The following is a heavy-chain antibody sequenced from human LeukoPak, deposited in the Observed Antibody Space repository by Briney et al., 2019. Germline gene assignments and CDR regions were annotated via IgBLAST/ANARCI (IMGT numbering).Heavy chain of an antibody. J-gene: IGHJ4*02. CDR3: ARGARGYNYGYDELDY. CDR2: ISHDGSNK. CDR1: GINFRSYG. D-gene: IGHD5-18*01. V-gene: IGHV3-30*03. Sequence: GGSLRLSCAGSGINFRSYGMHWVRQAPGKGLEWVAVISHDGSNKHYADSVKGRFTISRDNSKSTLHLQMNSLRAEDTAVYYCARGARGYNYGYDELDYWGQGTLVTVSS.